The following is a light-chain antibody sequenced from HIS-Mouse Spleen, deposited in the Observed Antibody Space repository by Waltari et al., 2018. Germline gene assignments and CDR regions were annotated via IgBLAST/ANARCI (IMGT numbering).Light chain of an antibody. J-gene: IGLJ2*01. Sequence: SYELTQPPSVSVSPGQTARITCSGDALPKQYAYWYQPKPGQAPVLVIYKDSERPSGIPERFSGSSSGTTVTLTISGVQAEDEADYYCQSADSSGTYVVFRGGTKLTVL. CDR3: QSADSSGTYVV. V-gene: IGLV3-25*03. CDR1: ALPKQY. CDR2: KDS.